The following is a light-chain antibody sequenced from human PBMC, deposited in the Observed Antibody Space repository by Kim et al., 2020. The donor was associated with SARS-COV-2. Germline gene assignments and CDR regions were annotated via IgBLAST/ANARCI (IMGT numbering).Light chain of an antibody. CDR3: QQYYSCPIA. J-gene: IGKJ5*01. CDR2: AAS. V-gene: IGKV1-16*01. CDR1: EGIRND. Sequence: GSARESVSITWREREGIRNDLAWFQQKPGKAPQSLIHAASNLQSGVPSRFSGSGSGTDFTLTISNLQPEDSATYYCQQYYSCPIAFGQGTRLEIK.